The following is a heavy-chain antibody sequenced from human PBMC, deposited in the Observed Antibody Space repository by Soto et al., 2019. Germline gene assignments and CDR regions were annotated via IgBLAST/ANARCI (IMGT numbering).Heavy chain of an antibody. CDR3: ARDLATVTTNYYYYGMDV. CDR1: GGTFSSYA. D-gene: IGHD4-17*01. Sequence: GASVKVSCKASGGTFSSYAISWVRQAPGQGLEWMGGIIPIFGTADYAQKFQGRVTITADESTSTAYMELSSLRSEDTAVYYCARDLATVTTNYYYYGMDVWGQGTTVTVSS. CDR2: IIPIFGTA. V-gene: IGHV1-69*13. J-gene: IGHJ6*02.